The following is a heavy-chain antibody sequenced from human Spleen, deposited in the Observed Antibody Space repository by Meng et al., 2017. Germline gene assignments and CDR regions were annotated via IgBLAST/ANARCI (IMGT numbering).Heavy chain of an antibody. Sequence: SETLSLTCTVSGGSISSYYWSWIRQPPGKGLEWIGYIYYSGNTNYNPSLKSRVTISVDTSKNQFSLKLSSVTAADTAVYYCAREFLTGYIDYWGQGTRVT. V-gene: IGHV4-59*01. CDR2: IYYSGNT. D-gene: IGHD3-9*01. CDR3: AREFLTGYIDY. J-gene: IGHJ4*02. CDR1: GGSISSYY.